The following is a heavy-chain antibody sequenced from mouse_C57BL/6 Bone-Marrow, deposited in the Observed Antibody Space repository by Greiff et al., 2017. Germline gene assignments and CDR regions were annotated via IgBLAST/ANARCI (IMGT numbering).Heavy chain of an antibody. Sequence: QVQLQQPGAELVKPGASVKLSCKASGYTFTSYWMHWVKQRPGQGLEWIGMIHPNSGSTNYNEKFKSKATLTVDKSSSTAYMQLSSLTSEDSAVYYCARAYYYGACMDYWGQGTSVTVSS. D-gene: IGHD1-1*01. CDR3: ARAYYYGACMDY. CDR1: GYTFTSYW. CDR2: IHPNSGST. V-gene: IGHV1-64*01. J-gene: IGHJ4*01.